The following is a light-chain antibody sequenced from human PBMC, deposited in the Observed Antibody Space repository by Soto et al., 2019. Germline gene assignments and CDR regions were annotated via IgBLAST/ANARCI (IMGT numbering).Light chain of an antibody. Sequence: EIVMTQSPATLSVSPGERATLSCRASQSVSSNLAWYQQKPGQAPRLLIYGASTRATGIPARFSGSGSGTEFTLTIGSLQSEDFAVSYCQQYNNWPLTFGGGTKVDIK. CDR1: QSVSSN. V-gene: IGKV3-15*01. J-gene: IGKJ4*01. CDR3: QQYNNWPLT. CDR2: GAS.